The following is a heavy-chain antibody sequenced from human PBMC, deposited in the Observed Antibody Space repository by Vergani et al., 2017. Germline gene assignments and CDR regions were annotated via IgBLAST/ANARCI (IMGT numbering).Heavy chain of an antibody. CDR1: GYSFTSYW. CDR2: IYPGDSVT. CDR3: ARQSVGYXLLKKTYYYYGMDV. J-gene: IGHJ6*02. V-gene: IGHV5-51*01. D-gene: IGHD2-2*01. Sequence: EVQLVQSGAEVKKPGESLKISCKGSGYSFTSYWIGWVRQMPGKGLEWMGIIYPGDSVTRYSPSFQGQVTISANKSISTAYLQWSSLKASDTAMYYCARQSVGYXLLKKTYYYYGMDVWGQGTTVTVSS.